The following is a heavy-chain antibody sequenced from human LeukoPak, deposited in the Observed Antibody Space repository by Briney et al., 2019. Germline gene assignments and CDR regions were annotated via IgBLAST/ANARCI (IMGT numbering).Heavy chain of an antibody. V-gene: IGHV4-39*01. Sequence: SETLSHTCTVSGGSISSTSYYWGWIRQPPGKGLAWVGTIYSSGSTYYNPSLKSRVTISVDTSKNQFSLKLSSVTAADTAVYYCARHVGYQLLFPKKFNWFVFWGQGTLVTVSS. CDR2: IYSSGST. D-gene: IGHD1-1*01. CDR3: ARHVGYQLLFPKKFNWFVF. CDR1: GGSISSTSYY. J-gene: IGHJ5*01.